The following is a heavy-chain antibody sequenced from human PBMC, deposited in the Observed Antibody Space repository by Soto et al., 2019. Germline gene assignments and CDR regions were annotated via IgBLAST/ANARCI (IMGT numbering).Heavy chain of an antibody. CDR1: GGSISSYY. J-gene: IGHJ4*02. CDR2: IYYTGGT. Sequence: PXXTLYLTCTVSGGSISSYYWSWIRQPPGKGLEYIGYIYYTGGTNYNPSLKSRVTMSIDTSKNQFSLKLRSVTAADTAVYYCARVGQYYFEYWGQGTLVTVSS. V-gene: IGHV4-59*01. CDR3: ARVGQYYFEY.